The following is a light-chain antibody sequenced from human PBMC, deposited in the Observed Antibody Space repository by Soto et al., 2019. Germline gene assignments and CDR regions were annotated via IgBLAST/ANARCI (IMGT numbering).Light chain of an antibody. V-gene: IGLV1-44*01. CDR3: AAWDDSLNGHV. J-gene: IGLJ1*01. CDR2: SNN. CDR1: RSNIGSNT. Sequence: QSVLTQPPSASGAPGQRVTISCSGSRSNIGSNTANWYQQLPGTSPKLLIYSNNQRPSGVPDRFSGSKSGTSASLAISGLQSEDEADYYCAAWDDSLNGHVFGTGTKVTVL.